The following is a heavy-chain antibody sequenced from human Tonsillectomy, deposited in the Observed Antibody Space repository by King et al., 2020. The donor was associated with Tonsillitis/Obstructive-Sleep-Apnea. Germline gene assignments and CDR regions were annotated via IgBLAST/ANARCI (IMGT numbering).Heavy chain of an antibody. CDR3: AKSRHSTYKDY. CDR2: ISSDGSIT. Sequence: VQLVESGGGLLQPGGSLRLSCAASGFTLSSNWMHWVRQAPGKGLVWVSRISSDGSITNYADSVKGRFTISRDNAKNTVYLQMNSLRAEDTAVYYCAKSRHSTYKDYWGRGTLVTVSS. CDR1: GFTLSSNW. V-gene: IGHV3-74*01. J-gene: IGHJ4*02. D-gene: IGHD4-11*01.